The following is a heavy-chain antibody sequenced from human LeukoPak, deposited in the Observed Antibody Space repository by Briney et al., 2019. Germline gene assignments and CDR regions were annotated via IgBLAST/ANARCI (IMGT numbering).Heavy chain of an antibody. V-gene: IGHV1-8*01. CDR2: MNPKSGNT. J-gene: IGHJ5*02. CDR3: ARAQMAYDPGWGIYRIDWFDP. CDR1: GYSFNNYD. Sequence: ASVKVSFTASGYSFNNYDINWVRQATGQGLEWMGWMNPKSGNTGNAQKFQGRISLTMNTSISTAYMELSGLTSEDTAVYYCARAQMAYDPGWGIYRIDWFDPWGQGTLVTVSS. D-gene: IGHD3-16*02.